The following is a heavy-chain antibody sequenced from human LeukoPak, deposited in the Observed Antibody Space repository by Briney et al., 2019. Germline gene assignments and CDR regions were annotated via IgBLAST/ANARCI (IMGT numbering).Heavy chain of an antibody. D-gene: IGHD2-15*01. CDR1: GYTFCHSA. J-gene: IGHJ6*02. CDR2: INTTTVNA. CDR3: ARPLLKVRFCTVGSCSFYAMDV. Sequence: ASVKISCKASGYTFCHSALNWVRQSPGQGLEWMGWINTTTVNATYAQSFTGRFVFSLATSVSPAYLQISSLTADNVAVYYCARPLLKVRFCTVGSCSFYAMDVWGQGTTVTVSS. V-gene: IGHV7-4-1*01.